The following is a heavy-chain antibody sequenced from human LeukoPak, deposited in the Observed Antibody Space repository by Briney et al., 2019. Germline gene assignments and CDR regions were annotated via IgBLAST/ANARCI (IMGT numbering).Heavy chain of an antibody. CDR2: ISSSSGYT. Sequence: GGSLRLSCAASGFTFSDYYMSWIRQAPGKGLEWVSYISSSSGYTDYADSVKGRITISRDNAKNPLYLQMNSLRAEDTAVYYCARYGGNGVDYWGQGTLVTVSS. J-gene: IGHJ4*02. CDR1: GFTFSDYY. V-gene: IGHV3-11*03. CDR3: ARYGGNGVDY. D-gene: IGHD4-23*01.